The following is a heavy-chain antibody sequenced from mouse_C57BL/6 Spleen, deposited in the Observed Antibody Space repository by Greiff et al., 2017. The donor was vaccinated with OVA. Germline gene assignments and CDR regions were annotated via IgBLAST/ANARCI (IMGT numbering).Heavy chain of an antibody. Sequence: EVQLQQSGPELVKPGASVKISCKASGYTFTDYYMNWVKQSHGKSLEWIGDINPNNGGTSYNQKFKGKATMTVDKSSSTAYMELRSLTSEDSAVYYCARRYDYDEEENYFDYWGQGTTLTVSS. CDR1: GYTFTDYY. CDR3: ARRYDYDEEENYFDY. CDR2: INPNNGGT. V-gene: IGHV1-26*01. J-gene: IGHJ2*01. D-gene: IGHD2-4*01.